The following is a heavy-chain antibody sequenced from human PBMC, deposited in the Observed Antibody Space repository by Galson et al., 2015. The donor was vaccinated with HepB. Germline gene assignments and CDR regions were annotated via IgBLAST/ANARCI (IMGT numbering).Heavy chain of an antibody. CDR1: GFSLSASGVG. CDR3: AHYMTTVTTNWFDP. D-gene: IGHD4-17*01. J-gene: IGHJ5*02. V-gene: IGHV2-5*02. CDR2: IYWDDDK. Sequence: PALVKPTQTLTLTCTFSGFSLSASGVGVGWIRQPPGKALEWLALIYWDDDKDYSPSLKSRLTITKDTSKNQVVLTVTNMDPVDTATYYCAHYMTTVTTNWFDPWGQGTLVTVSS.